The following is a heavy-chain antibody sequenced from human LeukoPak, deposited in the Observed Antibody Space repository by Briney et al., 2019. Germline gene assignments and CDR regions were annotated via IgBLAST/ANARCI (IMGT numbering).Heavy chain of an antibody. Sequence: GGSLRLSCAASGFSFSSYGMSWVRQAPGKGLEWVSGISHSGDSPYYADSVKGRFTISRDNSKNTLFLQMGSLRAEDTAVYYCGQDPSRIAAGRCDYWGQGTRVTVSS. V-gene: IGHV3-23*01. CDR1: GFSFSSYG. J-gene: IGHJ4*02. CDR3: GQDPSRIAAGRCDY. CDR2: ISHSGDSP. D-gene: IGHD6-13*01.